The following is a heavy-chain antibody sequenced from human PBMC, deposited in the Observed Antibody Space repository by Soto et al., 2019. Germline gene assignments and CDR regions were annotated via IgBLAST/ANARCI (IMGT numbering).Heavy chain of an antibody. Sequence: SETLSLTCSVSGGSISSYYWSWIRQPPGKGLEWIGYIYYSGSTNYNPSLKSRVTISVDTSKNQFSLKLSSVTAADTAVYYCARGRRSSSWLSGWFDPWGQGTLVTVSS. CDR3: ARGRRSSSWLSGWFDP. V-gene: IGHV4-59*01. CDR2: IYYSGST. CDR1: GGSISSYY. J-gene: IGHJ5*02. D-gene: IGHD6-13*01.